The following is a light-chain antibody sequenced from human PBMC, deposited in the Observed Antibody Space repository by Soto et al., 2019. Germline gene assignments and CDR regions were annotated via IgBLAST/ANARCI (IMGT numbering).Light chain of an antibody. CDR3: NSYTSSSTYV. Sequence: ALTQPASVSGSPGQSITISCTGTSSDVGGYNYVSWYQQHPGKAPKLMIYDVSDRPSGVSNRFSGSKSGNTASLTISGLQAEDEADYYCNSYTSSSTYVFGTGTKVTVL. J-gene: IGLJ1*01. CDR1: SSDVGGYNY. V-gene: IGLV2-14*03. CDR2: DVS.